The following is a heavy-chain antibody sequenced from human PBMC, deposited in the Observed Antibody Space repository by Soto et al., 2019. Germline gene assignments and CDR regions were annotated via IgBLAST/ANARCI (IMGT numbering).Heavy chain of an antibody. CDR3: SRDSSAAAGRYWFDP. CDR2: IIPIFGTA. V-gene: IGHV1-69*12. Sequence: QVQLVQSGAEVKKPGSSVKVSCKASGGTFSSYAISWVRQAPGQGLEWMGGIIPIFGTANYAQKFQGRVTITADESTRTAYRELSILGSEDTAVYYCSRDSSAAAGRYWFDPWGKGTLVTVSS. J-gene: IGHJ5*02. CDR1: GGTFSSYA. D-gene: IGHD6-25*01.